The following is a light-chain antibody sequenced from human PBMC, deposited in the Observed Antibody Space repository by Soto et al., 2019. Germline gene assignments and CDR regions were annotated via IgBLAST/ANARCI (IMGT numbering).Light chain of an antibody. Sequence: QSALTQPASASGSPGQSITISCTGTSSDVGSYNLVSWYQQHPGKAPKLMIYEGSKRPSGVSNRFSGSKSGNTASLTISGLQAEDEADYYCCSYAGSSTSWVFGGGTKLTVL. CDR3: CSYAGSSTSWV. CDR2: EGS. J-gene: IGLJ3*02. V-gene: IGLV2-23*01. CDR1: SSDVGSYNL.